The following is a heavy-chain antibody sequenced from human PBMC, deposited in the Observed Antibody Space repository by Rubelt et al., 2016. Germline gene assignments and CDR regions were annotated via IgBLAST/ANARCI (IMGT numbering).Heavy chain of an antibody. J-gene: IGHJ3*02. D-gene: IGHD2-8*02. CDR2: IRSKAYGGTT. V-gene: IGHV3-49*04. Sequence: LVESGGGLVQPGRSLRLSCTASGFTFGDYAMSWVRQAPGKGLEWVGFIRSKAYGGTTEFAASVKGRFFISRDDSKNSLYLQMDSLQIEDTAVYYCTRDGGPGGGQSAFDIWGQGTMVTVSS. CDR3: TRDGGPGGGQSAFDI. CDR1: GFTFGDYA.